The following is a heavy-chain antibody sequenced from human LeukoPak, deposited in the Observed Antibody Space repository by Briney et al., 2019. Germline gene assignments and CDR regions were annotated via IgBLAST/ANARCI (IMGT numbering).Heavy chain of an antibody. CDR3: AKERLKLRFLEWPRTLDAFDI. CDR2: IWYGGSNK. CDR1: GFTFSSYG. D-gene: IGHD3-3*01. Sequence: SGGSLRLSCAASGFTFSSYGMHWVRQAPGKGLEWVAVIWYGGSNKYYADSVKGRFTISRDNSKNTLYLQMNSLRAEDTAVYYCAKERLKLRFLEWPRTLDAFDIWGQGTMVTVSS. J-gene: IGHJ3*02. V-gene: IGHV3-30*02.